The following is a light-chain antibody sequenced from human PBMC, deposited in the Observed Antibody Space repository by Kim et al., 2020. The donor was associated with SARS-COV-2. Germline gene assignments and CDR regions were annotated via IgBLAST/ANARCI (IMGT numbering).Light chain of an antibody. J-gene: IGKJ1*01. CDR1: QGISSY. CDR3: QQYYSYPRT. V-gene: IGKV1-8*01. Sequence: AATGDRVTITCRASQGISSYLAWYQQKPGKAPKLLIYAASTLQSGVPSRFSGSGSGTDFTLTISCLQSEDFATYYCQQYYSYPRTFGQGTKVDIK. CDR2: AAS.